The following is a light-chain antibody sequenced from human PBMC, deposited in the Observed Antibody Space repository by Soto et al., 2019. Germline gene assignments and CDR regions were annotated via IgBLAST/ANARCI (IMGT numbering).Light chain of an antibody. J-gene: IGKJ1*01. CDR3: QQYNSYSWT. CDR2: AAS. Sequence: EIVLTQSPATLSLSPGERATLSCSASQSVSSTYLGWYQQQPGQAPRIXIFAASSRSTGIPEKFSGSGSGTDFTLTISRLEPDDFEVYYCQQYNSYSWTFGQGTKVDIK. CDR1: QSVSSTY. V-gene: IGKV3-20*01.